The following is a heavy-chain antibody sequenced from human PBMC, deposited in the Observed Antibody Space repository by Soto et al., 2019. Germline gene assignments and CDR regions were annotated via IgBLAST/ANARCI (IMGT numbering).Heavy chain of an antibody. D-gene: IGHD2-2*01. CDR1: GGTFSSYA. CDR3: ARSQGSSTSLEIYYYYYYGMDV. V-gene: IGHV1-69*01. Sequence: QVQLVQSGAEVKKPGSSVKVSCKASGGTFSSYAISWVRQAPGQGLEWMGGIIPISGTANYVQKFQGRDTITADESTSTAYMELSRLRSEDTAVYYCARSQGSSTSLEIYYYYYYGMDVWGQGTTVTVSS. J-gene: IGHJ6*02. CDR2: IIPISGTA.